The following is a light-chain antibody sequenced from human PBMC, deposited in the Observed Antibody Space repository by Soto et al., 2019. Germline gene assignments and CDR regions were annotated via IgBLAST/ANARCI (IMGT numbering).Light chain of an antibody. V-gene: IGLV2-14*01. Sequence: QSALTQPASVSGSPGQSITISCTGTSCDIGAYNYVSWYQQHPGKAPRLMIFEVSNRPSGVSNRFSGSKSGNTASLTISGLQAEDEADYYCSAYTISGVFGTGTKVTVL. CDR1: SCDIGAYNY. CDR2: EVS. CDR3: SAYTISGV. J-gene: IGLJ1*01.